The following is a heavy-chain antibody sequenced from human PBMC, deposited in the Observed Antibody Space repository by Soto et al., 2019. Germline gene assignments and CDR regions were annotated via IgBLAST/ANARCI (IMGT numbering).Heavy chain of an antibody. Sequence: SETLSLTCTVSGGSISSYYWSWIRQPPGKGLEWVGYIYYSGSTNYNPSLKSRVTISVDTSKNQFSLKLSAVTAADTAVYYCATSQKGYNWNYFDHWGQGALVTVSS. V-gene: IGHV4-59*08. CDR2: IYYSGST. J-gene: IGHJ4*02. D-gene: IGHD1-20*01. CDR3: ATSQKGYNWNYFDH. CDR1: GGSISSYY.